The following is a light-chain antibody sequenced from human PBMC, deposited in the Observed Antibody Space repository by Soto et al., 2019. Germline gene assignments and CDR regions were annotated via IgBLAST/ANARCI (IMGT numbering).Light chain of an antibody. J-gene: IGLJ1*01. V-gene: IGLV2-14*01. CDR1: SSGVGGYNY. CDR3: SSYTSSSTYV. CDR2: EVS. Sequence: QSVLTQPASVSGSPGQSITISCTGTSSGVGGYNYVSWYQQHPGKAPKLMIYEVSKRPSGVSNRFSGSKSGNTASLTISGLQAEDEADHYCSSYTSSSTYVFGTGTKVTVL.